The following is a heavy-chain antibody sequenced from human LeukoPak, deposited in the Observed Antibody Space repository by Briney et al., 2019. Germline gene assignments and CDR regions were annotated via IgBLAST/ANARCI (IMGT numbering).Heavy chain of an antibody. D-gene: IGHD4-23*01. V-gene: IGHV3-23*01. CDR3: SRINYGGNSGYHFDS. Sequence: GGSLRLSCVTSGFTFNYFAMNWVRQAPGKRLEWVSTIGGSGSGPSYADSVRGRFTISRDNSKNMVYLQMHSLRAEDTAVYYCSRINYGGNSGYHFDSWGQGTLVTVSS. J-gene: IGHJ4*02. CDR1: GFTFNYFA. CDR2: IGGSGSGP.